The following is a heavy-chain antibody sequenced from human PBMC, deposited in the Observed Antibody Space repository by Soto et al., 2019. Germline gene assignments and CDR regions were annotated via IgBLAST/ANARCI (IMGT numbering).Heavy chain of an antibody. CDR2: VSGYNGDT. V-gene: IGHV1-18*01. J-gene: IGHJ6*02. D-gene: IGHD2-8*01. Sequence: QGQLVQSGPEVKKPGASVKVSCKASGYTFSRYGISWVRQAPGQGLKWMGWVSGYNGDTKYAQKVQGRVTMTIDTSTYTAYMELRILTSDDTAKYYCAKNGQPPYYYYGMDVWGQGTTVTVSS. CDR1: GYTFSRYG. CDR3: AKNGQPPYYYYGMDV.